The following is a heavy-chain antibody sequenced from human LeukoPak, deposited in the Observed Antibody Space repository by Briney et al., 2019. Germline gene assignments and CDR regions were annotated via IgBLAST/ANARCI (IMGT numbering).Heavy chain of an antibody. J-gene: IGHJ5*02. CDR2: IYHSGST. Sequence: SETLSLTCTVSGGSITNYYWSWIRQPPGKGLEWIGHIYHSGSTNYSPSLKSRVTISVDTAKNQFSLQLSSVTAADTAVYYCARHYPPVYYYGLGTSNTWFDPWGRGTLVTVSS. CDR1: GGSITNYY. CDR3: ARHYPPVYYYGLGTSNTWFDP. V-gene: IGHV4-59*08. D-gene: IGHD3-10*01.